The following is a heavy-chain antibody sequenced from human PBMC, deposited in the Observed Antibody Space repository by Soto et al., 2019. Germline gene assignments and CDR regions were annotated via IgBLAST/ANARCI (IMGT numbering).Heavy chain of an antibody. Sequence: PGGSLRLSCAASGFTFSSYAMSWVRQAPGKGLEWVSAISGSGGSTYYADSVKGRFTISRDNSKNTLYLQMNSLRAEDTAVYYYARCPGTSCYGDYDYWGQGTLVTVSS. CDR3: ARCPGTSCYGDYDY. V-gene: IGHV3-23*01. D-gene: IGHD2-2*01. J-gene: IGHJ4*02. CDR2: ISGSGGST. CDR1: GFTFSSYA.